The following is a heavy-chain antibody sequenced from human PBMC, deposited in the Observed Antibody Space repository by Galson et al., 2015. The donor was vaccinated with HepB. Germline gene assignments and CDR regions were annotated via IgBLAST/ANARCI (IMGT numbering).Heavy chain of an antibody. CDR3: ARSDYDFWSGYYP. CDR2: IYYSGST. V-gene: IGHV4-30-4*01. J-gene: IGHJ4*02. CDR1: GGSISSGDYY. D-gene: IGHD3-3*01. Sequence: TLSLTCTVSGGSISSGDYYWNWIRQPPGKGLEWIGYIYYSGSTYYNPSLKSRVTISVDTSKNQFSLKLSSVTAADTAVYYCARSDYDFWSGYYPWGQGTLVTVSS.